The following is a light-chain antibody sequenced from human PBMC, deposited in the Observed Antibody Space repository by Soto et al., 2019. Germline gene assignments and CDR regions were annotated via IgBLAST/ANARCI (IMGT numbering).Light chain of an antibody. Sequence: QSVLTQPPSVSGAPGQRVTISCTGSSSNVGTTFDVHWFQHLPGAAPKLFSHDNNNRPSGISDRFSGFKSANTAYLTISGVQPEDEADYHCSSYTTIKTVVFGGGTKLTVL. CDR1: SSNVGTTFD. V-gene: IGLV1-40*01. CDR2: DNN. CDR3: SSYTTIKTVV. J-gene: IGLJ2*01.